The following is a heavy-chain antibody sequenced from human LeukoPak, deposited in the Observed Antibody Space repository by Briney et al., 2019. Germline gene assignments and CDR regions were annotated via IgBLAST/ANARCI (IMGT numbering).Heavy chain of an antibody. CDR3: ARDVPLYGDYVL. CDR1: GFIFTDYW. J-gene: IGHJ4*02. Sequence: GGSLRLSCAASGFIFTDYWMHWVRQAPGKGLVWVSHINIDGSSTTYADSVKGRFTVSRDNARNTLSLQMNSLRAEDTAVYYCARDVPLYGDYVLWGQGTLVTVSS. D-gene: IGHD4-17*01. V-gene: IGHV3-74*01. CDR2: INIDGSST.